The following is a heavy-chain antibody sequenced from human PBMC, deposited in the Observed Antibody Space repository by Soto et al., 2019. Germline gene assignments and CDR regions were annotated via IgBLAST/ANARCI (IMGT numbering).Heavy chain of an antibody. V-gene: IGHV1-8*01. Sequence: ASVKASCKASGYTFTSYDINWVRQATGQGLEWMGWMNPNSGNTGYAQKFQGRVTMTRNTSISTAYMELSSLRSEDTAVYYCARIVLSGGAFDIWGQGTMVTVSS. CDR2: MNPNSGNT. CDR1: GYTFTSYD. J-gene: IGHJ3*02. CDR3: ARIVLSGGAFDI. D-gene: IGHD2-8*01.